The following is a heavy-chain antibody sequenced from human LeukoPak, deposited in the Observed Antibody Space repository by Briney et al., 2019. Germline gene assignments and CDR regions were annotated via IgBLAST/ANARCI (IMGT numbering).Heavy chain of an antibody. J-gene: IGHJ3*02. CDR3: ARKGKDFWSAKQAFDI. CDR1: GYTFTSYY. CDR2: INPSGGST. V-gene: IGHV1-46*01. Sequence: GASVKVSCMASGYTFTSYYMHWVRQAPGQWLEWMGIINPSGGSTSYAQKFQGRVTMTRDTSTSTVYMELSSLRSEDTAVYYCARKGKDFWSAKQAFDIWGQGTMVTVSS. D-gene: IGHD3-3*01.